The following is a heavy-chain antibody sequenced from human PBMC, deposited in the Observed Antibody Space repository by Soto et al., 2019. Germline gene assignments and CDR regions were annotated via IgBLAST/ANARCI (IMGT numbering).Heavy chain of an antibody. V-gene: IGHV4-39*01. CDR3: ARQLRYGISTSCRNWFDP. CDR2: IYYSGST. Sequence: SETLSLTCTVSGGSISSSSYYWGWIRQPPGKGLEWIGSIYYSGSTYYNPSLKSRVTISVDTSKNQFSLKLSSVTAADTAVYYCARQLRYGISTSCRNWFDPWGQGTLVTVSS. J-gene: IGHJ5*02. CDR1: GGSISSSSYY. D-gene: IGHD2-2*01.